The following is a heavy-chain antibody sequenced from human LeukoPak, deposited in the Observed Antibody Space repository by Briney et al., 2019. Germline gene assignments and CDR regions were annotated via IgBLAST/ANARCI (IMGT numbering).Heavy chain of an antibody. CDR3: ARVHSSSWDWYFDL. CDR1: GFTFSSYD. J-gene: IGHJ2*01. D-gene: IGHD6-13*01. V-gene: IGHV3-13*01. Sequence: PGGSLRLSCAASGFTFSSYDTHWVRQATGKGLEWVSAIGTAGDTYYPGSVKGRFTISRENAKNSLYLQMNSLRAGDTAVYYCARVHSSSWDWYFDLWGRGTLVTVSS. CDR2: IGTAGDT.